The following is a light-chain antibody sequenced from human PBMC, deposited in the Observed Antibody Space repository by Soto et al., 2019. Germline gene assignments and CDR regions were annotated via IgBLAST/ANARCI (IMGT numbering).Light chain of an antibody. Sequence: QSALTQPPSVSGAPGQRVTISCTGSSSNIGAGYDVHWYQQLPGTAPKLLIYGNSNRPSGVPDRFSGSKSGTSASLAITGLQAEDEADYYCQSYGSSLSGHNYVFGTGTQLTVL. V-gene: IGLV1-40*01. J-gene: IGLJ1*01. CDR3: QSYGSSLSGHNYV. CDR1: SSNIGAGYD. CDR2: GNS.